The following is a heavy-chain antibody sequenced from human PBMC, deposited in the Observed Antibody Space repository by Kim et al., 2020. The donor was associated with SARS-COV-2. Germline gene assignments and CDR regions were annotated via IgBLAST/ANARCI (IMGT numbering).Heavy chain of an antibody. CDR2: IYSGGST. CDR3: ARDRLYVAAAGREYYYYGMDV. J-gene: IGHJ6*02. Sequence: GGSLRLSCAASGFTVSSNYMSWVRQAPGKGLEWVSVIYSGGSTYYADSVKGRFTISRDNSKNTLYLQMNSLRAEDTAVYYCARDRLYVAAAGREYYYYGMDVWGQGTTVTVSS. D-gene: IGHD6-13*01. V-gene: IGHV3-53*01. CDR1: GFTVSSNY.